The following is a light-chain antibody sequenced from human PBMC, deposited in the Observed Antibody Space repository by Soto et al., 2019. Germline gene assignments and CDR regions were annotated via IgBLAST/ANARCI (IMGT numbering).Light chain of an antibody. CDR1: QSVSSN. Sequence: EIVLTQSPATLSSFPGDRVTLSCRASQSVSSNLAWYQQKPGQAPRLLIYGASTRATGIPARFSGSGSDTEFILTISSLQSEDFAVYYCQQYNNWPPITFGQGTRLEIK. J-gene: IGKJ5*01. V-gene: IGKV3-15*01. CDR3: QQYNNWPPIT. CDR2: GAS.